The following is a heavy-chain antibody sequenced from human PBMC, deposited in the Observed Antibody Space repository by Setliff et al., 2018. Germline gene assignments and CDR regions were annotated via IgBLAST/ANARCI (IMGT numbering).Heavy chain of an antibody. CDR3: GRTMTYYYLCMDV. Sequence: PSETLSLTCTVSGGSIRSGSYYWNWIRQAAGKGLEWLGHIYTSGSTKYSPSLESRVTISVDTSKNQFSLRLSSVTGADAAVYYCGRTMTYYYLCMDVWGNGTTVTVSS. J-gene: IGHJ6*03. CDR2: IYTSGST. V-gene: IGHV4-61*09. CDR1: GGSIRSGSYY.